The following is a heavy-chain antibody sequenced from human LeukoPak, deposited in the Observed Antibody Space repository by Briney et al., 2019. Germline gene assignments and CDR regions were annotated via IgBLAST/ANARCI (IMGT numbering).Heavy chain of an antibody. D-gene: IGHD2-21*02. J-gene: IGHJ4*02. CDR1: GFTLSSNA. CDR2: ISYNGGST. V-gene: IGHV3-64D*09. CDR3: VRRTANHFDY. Sequence: GGSLRLSCSASGFTLSSNAMHWVRQAPGKGLEYVSAISYNGGSTYYADSVKGRFTISRDNSKNTLYLQMSCLRAEDTAVFYCVRRTANHFDYWGQGTLVTVSS.